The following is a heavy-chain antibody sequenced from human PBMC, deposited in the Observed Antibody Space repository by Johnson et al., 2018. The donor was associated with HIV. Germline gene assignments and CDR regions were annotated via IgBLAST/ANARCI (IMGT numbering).Heavy chain of an antibody. Sequence: VQLVESGGGMVRPGGSLRLSCAASRFIFDDYGMSWVRQAPGKGLEWVSGINWNGGSTGYADSVRGRFPLSRDNAKNSLYLQMNSLRAEDTALYYCAREIRVCSGGTCYSDAFDIWGQGTMVTVSS. D-gene: IGHD2-15*01. J-gene: IGHJ3*02. CDR3: AREIRVCSGGTCYSDAFDI. CDR2: INWNGGST. CDR1: RFIFDDYG. V-gene: IGHV3-20*04.